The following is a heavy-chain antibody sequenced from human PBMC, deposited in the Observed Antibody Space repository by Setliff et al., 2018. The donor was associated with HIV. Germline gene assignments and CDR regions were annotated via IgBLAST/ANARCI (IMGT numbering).Heavy chain of an antibody. J-gene: IGHJ3*02. CDR2: ISGFNGNT. V-gene: IGHV1-18*01. CDR3: ARVPYRSAWFSGGHDAFDI. D-gene: IGHD6-19*01. CDR1: GYSFARYG. Sequence: ASVKVSCKASGYSFARYGLSWVRLAPGQGLEWMGWISGFNGNTKYAQSFQDRVAMTTETATSTAYMEMRSLRSDDTAVYFCARVPYRSAWFSGGHDAFDIWGQGTMVTVSS.